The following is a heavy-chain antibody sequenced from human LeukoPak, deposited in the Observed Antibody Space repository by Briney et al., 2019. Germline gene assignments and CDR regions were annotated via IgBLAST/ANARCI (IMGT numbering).Heavy chain of an antibody. CDR1: GGSISSSSYY. CDR3: ASLNFWSGRAFDY. CDR2: IYYSGST. V-gene: IGHV4-39*01. Sequence: SETLSLTCTVSGGSISSSSYYWGWIRQPPGKGLEWIGSIYYSGSTYYNPSLKSRVTISVDTSKNQFSLKLSSVTAADTAVYYCASLNFWSGRAFDYWGQGTLVTVSS. D-gene: IGHD3-3*01. J-gene: IGHJ4*02.